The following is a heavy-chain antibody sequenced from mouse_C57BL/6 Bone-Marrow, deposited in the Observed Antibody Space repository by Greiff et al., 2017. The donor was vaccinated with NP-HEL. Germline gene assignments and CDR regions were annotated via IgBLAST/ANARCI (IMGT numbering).Heavy chain of an antibody. D-gene: IGHD1-2*01. Sequence: EVKVEESGPGLVKPSQSLSLTCSVTGYSITSGYYWNWIRQFPGNKLEWMGYISYDGSNNYNPSLKNRISITRDTSKNQFFLKLNSVTTEDTATYYCARVYGYYAMDYWGQGTSVTVSS. V-gene: IGHV3-6*01. CDR2: ISYDGSN. CDR3: ARVYGYYAMDY. J-gene: IGHJ4*01. CDR1: GYSITSGYY.